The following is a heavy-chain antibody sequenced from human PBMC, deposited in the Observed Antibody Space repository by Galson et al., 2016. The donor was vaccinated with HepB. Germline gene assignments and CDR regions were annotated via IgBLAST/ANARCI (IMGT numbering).Heavy chain of an antibody. CDR3: ARRGTGKNWFDP. CDR1: GGSISGSSYY. J-gene: IGHJ5*02. D-gene: IGHD1-1*01. Sequence: ATLSLTCTVSGGSISGSSYYWGWVRQPPGKGLECIGIIYYAGRTYYNPSLKGRVTISVDTSKNQFSLNLNSVTVADTAVYYCARRGTGKNWFDPWGQGTLVTVSS. V-gene: IGHV4-39*01. CDR2: IYYAGRT.